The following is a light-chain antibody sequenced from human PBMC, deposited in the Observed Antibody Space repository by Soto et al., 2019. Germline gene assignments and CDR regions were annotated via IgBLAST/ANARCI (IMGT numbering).Light chain of an antibody. CDR3: QQYGSSLPIT. CDR2: GAS. Sequence: ETLLTQSPATLSLSPGDTATLSCRASQSVRGYFAWYQQKPGQAPRLLLYGASNRATGIPARFSGSGSGTDFTLTISRLEHDDFAVHYCQQYGSSLPITFGQGTRLEIK. J-gene: IGKJ5*01. V-gene: IGKV3-20*01. CDR1: QSVRGY.